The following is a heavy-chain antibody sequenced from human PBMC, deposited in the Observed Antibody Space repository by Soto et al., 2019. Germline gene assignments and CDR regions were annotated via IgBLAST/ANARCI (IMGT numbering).Heavy chain of an antibody. CDR3: ARGQYSSSSHWFDP. J-gene: IGHJ5*02. CDR1: GGSISSGGYY. V-gene: IGHV4-31*03. Sequence: SETLSLTCTVSGGSISSGGYYWSWIRQHPGKGLEWIGYIYYSGSTYYNPPLKSRVTISVDTSKNQFSLKLSSVTAADTAVYYCARGQYSSSSHWFDPWGQGTLVTVSS. D-gene: IGHD6-6*01. CDR2: IYYSGST.